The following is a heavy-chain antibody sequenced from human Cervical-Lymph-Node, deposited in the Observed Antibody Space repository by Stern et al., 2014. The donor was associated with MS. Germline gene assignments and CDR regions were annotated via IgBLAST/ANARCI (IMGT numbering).Heavy chain of an antibody. Sequence: QVQLVQSGAEVKKPGASVKISCKASGFTFSNYYMQWVRQAPGQGLEWMGVINPSGEDTTYAQMLQGRLTMTSDTSTSTVYMELSSLRSEDTAIYYCTKDSGSFSIDFWGQGTLVTVSS. D-gene: IGHD1-26*01. J-gene: IGHJ4*02. CDR3: TKDSGSFSIDF. CDR1: GFTFSNYY. V-gene: IGHV1-46*03. CDR2: INPSGEDT.